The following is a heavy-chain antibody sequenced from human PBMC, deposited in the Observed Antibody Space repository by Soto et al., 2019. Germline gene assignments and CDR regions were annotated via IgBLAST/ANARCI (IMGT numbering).Heavy chain of an antibody. D-gene: IGHD2-2*01. CDR2: IDPSDSYT. Sequence: GESLKISCNGSGYSFTIYCISLVLQMPGKGLEWMGRIDPSDSYTNYSPSFQGHVTISADKSISTAYLQWSSLKASDTAMYYCARRGRGYCSSTSCPDFDYWGQGTLVTVSS. J-gene: IGHJ4*02. CDR1: GYSFTIYC. V-gene: IGHV5-10-1*01. CDR3: ARRGRGYCSSTSCPDFDY.